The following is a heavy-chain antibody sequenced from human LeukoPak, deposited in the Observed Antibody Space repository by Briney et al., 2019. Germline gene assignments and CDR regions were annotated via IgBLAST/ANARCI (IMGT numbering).Heavy chain of an antibody. CDR2: ISSSGSTI. V-gene: IGHV3-11*01. D-gene: IGHD2-15*01. CDR3: ARLKRIPYFDY. CDR1: GFTFSDYY. Sequence: GSLRLSCAASGFTFSDYYMSWIRQAPGKGLEWVSYISSSGSTIYYADSVKGRFTISRDNAKNSLYLQMNSLIAEDTAVYYCARLKRIPYFDYWGQGTLVTVSS. J-gene: IGHJ4*02.